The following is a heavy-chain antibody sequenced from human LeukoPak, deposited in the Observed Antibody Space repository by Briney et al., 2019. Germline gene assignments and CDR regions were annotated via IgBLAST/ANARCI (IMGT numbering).Heavy chain of an antibody. CDR1: GYTFTGYY. J-gene: IGHJ6*03. D-gene: IGHD6-13*01. CDR2: INPNRGGT. Sequence: ASVKVSCKASGYTFTGYYMHWVRQAPGQGLEWMGWINPNRGGTNYAQKFQGRVTRTRDTSISTAYMELTRLRSDDTPVYYCARDRGLDIAAAGKFRHYYYYMDIWGKGTTVTVFS. CDR3: ARDRGLDIAAAGKFRHYYYYMDI. V-gene: IGHV1-2*02.